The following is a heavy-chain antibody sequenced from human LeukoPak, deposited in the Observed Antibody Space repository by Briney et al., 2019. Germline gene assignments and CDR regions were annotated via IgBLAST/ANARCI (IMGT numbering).Heavy chain of an antibody. J-gene: IGHJ5*02. Sequence: SETLSLTCTVSGGSISSYYWSWIRPPPGKGLEWVGYIYYSGGTNYNPSLNSRVTISVDTSKNQISLKLNAVTAADTAVYYCASGLPPDPWGQGTLVTVSS. CDR1: GGSISSYY. V-gene: IGHV4-59*01. D-gene: IGHD4-11*01. CDR3: ASGLPPDP. CDR2: IYYSGGT.